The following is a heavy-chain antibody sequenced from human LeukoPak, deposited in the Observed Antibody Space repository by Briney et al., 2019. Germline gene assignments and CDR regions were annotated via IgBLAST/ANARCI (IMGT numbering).Heavy chain of an antibody. Sequence: SETLSPTCTVSGGSISSGGYYWSWIRQHPGKGLEWIGYIYYSGSTYYNPSLKSRVTISVDTSKNQFSLKLSSVTAADTAVYYCARGNYDSSGYPAYYFDYWGQGTLVTVSS. V-gene: IGHV4-31*03. J-gene: IGHJ4*02. D-gene: IGHD3-22*01. CDR3: ARGNYDSSGYPAYYFDY. CDR1: GGSISSGGYY. CDR2: IYYSGST.